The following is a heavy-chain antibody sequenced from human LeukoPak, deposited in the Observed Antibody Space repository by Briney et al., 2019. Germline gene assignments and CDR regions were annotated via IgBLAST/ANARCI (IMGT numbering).Heavy chain of an antibody. D-gene: IGHD1-26*01. CDR1: GFTFSDYY. Sequence: GGSLRLSCAASGFTFSDYYMTWVRQAPGKGLEWVSYISSSSNTVYYADSVKSRLTVSRDNAKNSLYLQMNNLRAEDTAVYYCARRAMGATSFDYWGQGTLVTVSS. CDR3: ARRAMGATSFDY. V-gene: IGHV3-11*04. CDR2: ISSSSNTV. J-gene: IGHJ4*02.